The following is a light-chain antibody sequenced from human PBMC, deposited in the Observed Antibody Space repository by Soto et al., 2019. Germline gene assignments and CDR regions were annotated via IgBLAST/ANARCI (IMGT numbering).Light chain of an antibody. Sequence: EILMTQSPATLSVSPGERATLSCRASQSINYTVGWYQQKPGPAPRLLIYGASNRATGIPARFSGSGAGTEVTLTIISRQSADYLVYFCQQYKTWRPISFGQGTRLEIK. CDR1: QSINYT. CDR3: QQYKTWRPIS. CDR2: GAS. J-gene: IGKJ5*01. V-gene: IGKV3-15*01.